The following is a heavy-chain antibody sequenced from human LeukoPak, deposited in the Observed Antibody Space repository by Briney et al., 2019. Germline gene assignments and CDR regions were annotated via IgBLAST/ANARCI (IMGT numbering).Heavy chain of an antibody. CDR2: IDYSGST. J-gene: IGHJ3*02. CDR3: ARENPPQTTVIDI. D-gene: IGHD4-17*01. Sequence: PSETLSLTCSVSGGSISSHYWSWLRQPPGKGLEWIGYIDYSGSTNYNPSLKSRVTISVDTYKNQFSLKMTSVTAADTAVYYCARENPPQTTVIDIWGQGTMVTVSS. CDR1: GGSISSHY. V-gene: IGHV4-59*11.